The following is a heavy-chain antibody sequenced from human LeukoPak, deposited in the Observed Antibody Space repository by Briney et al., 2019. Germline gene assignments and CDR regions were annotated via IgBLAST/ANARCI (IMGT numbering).Heavy chain of an antibody. CDR2: IYYSVST. V-gene: IGHV4-59*01. CDR1: CGSITIYY. Sequence: AETLSLTCSLACGSITIYYWSWIRQPPRRGLEWIVYIYYSVSTNYNPSLKTRVTISVDTSKNQFSLQLSSVTAADTAVYYCAREGQWLPGFDYWGQGTLVTVSS. CDR3: AREGQWLPGFDY. D-gene: IGHD6-19*01. J-gene: IGHJ4*02.